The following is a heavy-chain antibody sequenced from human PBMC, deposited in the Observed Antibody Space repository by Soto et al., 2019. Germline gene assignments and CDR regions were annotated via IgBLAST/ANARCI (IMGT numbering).Heavy chain of an antibody. CDR3: AKDGIAAAAAGEFDY. CDR2: ISGSGGST. D-gene: IGHD6-13*01. J-gene: IGHJ4*02. CDR1: GFTFSSYA. V-gene: IGHV3-23*01. Sequence: GGFLRLSCAASGFTFSSYAMSWVRQAPGKGLEWVSAISGSGGSTYYADSVKGRFTISRDNSKNTLYLQMNSLRAEDTAVYYCAKDGIAAAAAGEFDYWGQGTLVTVSS.